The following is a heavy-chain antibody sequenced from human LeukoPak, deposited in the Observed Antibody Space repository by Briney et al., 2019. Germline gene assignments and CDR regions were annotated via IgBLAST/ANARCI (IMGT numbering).Heavy chain of an antibody. D-gene: IGHD1-26*01. CDR1: GYSFTSYW. J-gene: IGHJ4*02. V-gene: IGHV5-51*01. CDR2: IYPGDSYT. Sequence: GESLKISCKGSGYSFTSYWIGWVRQMPGKGLEWMGIIYPGDSYTRYSPSFQGQVTISADRSISTAYMQWSSLKDSDTAMYYCARRRDLYSGSYYPFDYWGQGTLVTVSS. CDR3: ARRRDLYSGSYYPFDY.